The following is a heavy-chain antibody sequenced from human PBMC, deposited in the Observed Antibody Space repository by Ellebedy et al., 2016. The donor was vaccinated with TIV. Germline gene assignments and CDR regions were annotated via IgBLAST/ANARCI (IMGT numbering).Heavy chain of an antibody. CDR2: ISYSGGT. Sequence: MPGGSLRLSCTVSGGSISSSPYHWGWIRHPPGKGLEWIGSISYSGGTYYSPSLKSRVTISVDTSKNHFSLKLSSVTAADTAVYYCGWDCSSTSCRGGYWGRGTLVTVSS. V-gene: IGHV4-39*02. J-gene: IGHJ4*02. D-gene: IGHD2-2*01. CDR1: GGSISSSPYH. CDR3: GWDCSSTSCRGGY.